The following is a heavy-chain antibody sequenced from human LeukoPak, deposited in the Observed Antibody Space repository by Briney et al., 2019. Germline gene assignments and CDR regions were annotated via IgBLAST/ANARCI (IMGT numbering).Heavy chain of an antibody. V-gene: IGHV4-61*01. CDR3: ARVAYHYYGDQNTDY. Sequence: PSETLSLTCTVSGGSVSSGSYYWSWIRQPPGKGLEWIGYIYYSGSTNYNPSLKSRVTISVDTSKNQFSLKLSSVTAADTAVYYCARVAYHYYGDQNTDYWGQGTLVTVSS. CDR2: IYYSGST. J-gene: IGHJ4*02. CDR1: GGSVSSGSYY. D-gene: IGHD3-10*01.